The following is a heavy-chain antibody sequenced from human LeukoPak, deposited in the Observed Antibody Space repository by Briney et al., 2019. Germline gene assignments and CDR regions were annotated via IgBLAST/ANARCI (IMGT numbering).Heavy chain of an antibody. D-gene: IGHD1-1*01. CDR1: GFTFSSYA. Sequence: GSLRLSCAASGFTFSSYAMSWVRQAPGKGLEWVSAISGSGGSTYYADSVKGRFTISRDNSKNTLYLQMNSLRAEDTAVYYCAKDKNWNEVFGDDEAFDIWGQGTMVTVSS. CDR3: AKDKNWNEVFGDDEAFDI. V-gene: IGHV3-23*01. CDR2: ISGSGGST. J-gene: IGHJ3*02.